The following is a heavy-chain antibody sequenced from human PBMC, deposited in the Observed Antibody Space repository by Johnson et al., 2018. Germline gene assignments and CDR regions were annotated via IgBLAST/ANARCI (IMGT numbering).Heavy chain of an antibody. J-gene: IGHJ6*03. CDR1: GFTFSNSA. Sequence: QVQLQESGGGVVQPGRSLRLSCAASGFTFSNSAMHWVRQAPGKWLEWVAVISYDGSHKYYADSVKARFTISRDNSKRTVDLQVSSLGAEDTAIYFCARHVGWQLLAANYYMDVWGKGTAGTVSS. V-gene: IGHV3-30-3*01. CDR3: ARHVGWQLLAANYYMDV. D-gene: IGHD6-25*01. CDR2: ISYDGSHK.